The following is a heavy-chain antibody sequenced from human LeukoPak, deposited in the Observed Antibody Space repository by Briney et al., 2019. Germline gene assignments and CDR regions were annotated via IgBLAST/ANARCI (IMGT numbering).Heavy chain of an antibody. D-gene: IGHD2-8*01. CDR2: ISSSSSST. Sequence: GGSLRLSCAASGFTFSDYYMSWIRQAPGKGLEWVSYISSSSSSTNYADSVKGRFTISRDNAKNSLYLQMNSLRAEDTAVYYCARDNGNKYYFDYWGQGTLVTVSS. J-gene: IGHJ4*02. CDR3: ARDNGNKYYFDY. CDR1: GFTFSDYY. V-gene: IGHV3-11*05.